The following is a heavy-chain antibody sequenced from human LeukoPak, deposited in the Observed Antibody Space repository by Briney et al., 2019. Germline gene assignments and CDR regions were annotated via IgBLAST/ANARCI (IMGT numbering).Heavy chain of an antibody. CDR1: GGSISSGNYY. Sequence: SETLSLTCTVAGGSISSGNYYWSWIRQPAGKGLEWIGRIYTSGSTNYNPSLKSRVTMSGDTSKNQFSLKLSSVTAADTAVYYCARDRDLLWFGERYVLRTSYNWFDPWGQGTLVTVSS. V-gene: IGHV4-61*02. D-gene: IGHD3-10*01. CDR2: IYTSGST. J-gene: IGHJ5*02. CDR3: ARDRDLLWFGERYVLRTSYNWFDP.